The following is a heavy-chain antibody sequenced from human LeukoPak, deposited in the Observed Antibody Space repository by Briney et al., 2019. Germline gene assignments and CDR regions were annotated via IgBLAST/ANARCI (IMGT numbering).Heavy chain of an antibody. V-gene: IGHV3-23*01. CDR3: AKFTSREYTYGGLEY. J-gene: IGHJ4*02. CDR1: GFTFSSYN. Sequence: PGGSLRLSCAASGFTFSSYNMNWVRQAPGKGLEWVSSTSGSGYTTYYADSVKGRFTISRDNSKNMLYLQMKSLRDEDTAVYYCAKFTSREYTYGGLEYWGQGTLVTVSS. D-gene: IGHD5-18*01. CDR2: TSGSGYTT.